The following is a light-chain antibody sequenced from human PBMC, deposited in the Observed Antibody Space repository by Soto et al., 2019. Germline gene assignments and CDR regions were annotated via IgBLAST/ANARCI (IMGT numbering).Light chain of an antibody. CDR3: QQYYDSPLT. J-gene: IGKJ5*01. CDR1: QSISSY. Sequence: DIQMTQSPSSLSASVGDRVTITCRASQSISSYLNCYQQKPGKAPNLLIYAASIRESGVPDRFSGSGSGTDFTLTISSVQAEDVAVYYCQQYYDSPLTFGQGTRLEI. V-gene: IGKV1-39*01. CDR2: AAS.